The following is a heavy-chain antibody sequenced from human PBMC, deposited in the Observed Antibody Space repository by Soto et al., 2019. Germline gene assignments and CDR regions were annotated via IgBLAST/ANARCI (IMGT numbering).Heavy chain of an antibody. CDR1: GGSISSSSYY. V-gene: IGHV4-39*01. D-gene: IGHD3-22*01. J-gene: IGHJ4*02. CDR2: IYYSGST. Sequence: QLQLQESGPGLVKPSETLSLTCTVSGGSISSSSYYWGWIRQPPGKGLEWIGSIYYSGSTYYNPSLKSRVTISVDTSKNQVSLKLSSVTAADTAVYYCATRIYDSSGYYYFDYWGQGTLVTVSS. CDR3: ATRIYDSSGYYYFDY.